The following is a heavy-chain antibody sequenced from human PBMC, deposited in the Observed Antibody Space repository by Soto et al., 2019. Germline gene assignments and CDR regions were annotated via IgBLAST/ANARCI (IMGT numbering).Heavy chain of an antibody. Sequence: PGGSLRLSCAASGFTFSSYGMHWVRQAPGKGLEWVAVISYDGSNKYYAHPVKGRFTISRDNSKNTLYLQMNSLRDEDTAVYYCAREAEYFYDAFDIWGQGTMVTVSS. CDR1: GFTFSSYG. J-gene: IGHJ3*02. D-gene: IGHD2-2*01. V-gene: IGHV3-30-3*01. CDR2: ISYDGSNK. CDR3: AREAEYFYDAFDI.